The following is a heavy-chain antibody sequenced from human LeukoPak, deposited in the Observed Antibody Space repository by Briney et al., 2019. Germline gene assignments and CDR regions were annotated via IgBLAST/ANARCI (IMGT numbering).Heavy chain of an antibody. J-gene: IGHJ4*02. D-gene: IGHD6-6*01. CDR2: IYTSGST. CDR3: ARGPGGSSSSDFDY. Sequence: SETLSLTCTVSGGSISSGSYYWSWVRQPAGKGLEWIGRIYTSGSTNYNPSLKSRVTISVDTSKNQFSLKLSSVTAADTAVYYCARGPGGSSSSDFDYWGQGTLVTVSS. CDR1: GGSISSGSYY. V-gene: IGHV4-61*02.